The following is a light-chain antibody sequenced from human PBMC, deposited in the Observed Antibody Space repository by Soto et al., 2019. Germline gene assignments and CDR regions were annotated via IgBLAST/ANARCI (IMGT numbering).Light chain of an antibody. CDR2: AAS. CDR3: QQVNGYPRDIT. Sequence: DIQMTQSPSSLSASVGDRVIITCRASQSISSYLNWYQQKPGKAPKLLIHAASTLQSGVPSRFSGSGSGTDFTLTISSLQPEDFATYYCQQVNGYPRDITFGGGTRVEI. V-gene: IGKV1-39*01. J-gene: IGKJ4*01. CDR1: QSISSY.